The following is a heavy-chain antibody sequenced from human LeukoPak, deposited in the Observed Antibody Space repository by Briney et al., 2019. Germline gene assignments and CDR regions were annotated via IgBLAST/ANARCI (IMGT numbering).Heavy chain of an antibody. CDR2: IRAETAGGTT. Sequence: PGGSLRLSCAASGFTFNNAWMSWVRQAPGKGLEWVGRIRAETAGGTTDYGAPVKGRFTISRYDSKNTLYLQMNSLKTEDTAVYFCSTGGGTNDYWGQGTLVTVSS. CDR3: STGGGTNDY. CDR1: GFTFNNAW. V-gene: IGHV3-15*01. D-gene: IGHD2-15*01. J-gene: IGHJ4*02.